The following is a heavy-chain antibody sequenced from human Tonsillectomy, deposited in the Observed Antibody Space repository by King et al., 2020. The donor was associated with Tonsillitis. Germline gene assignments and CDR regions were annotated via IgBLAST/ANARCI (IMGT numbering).Heavy chain of an antibody. CDR1: GYTFTSYG. CDR2: VSTYNGDT. CDR3: ARGASTSSLYSFDY. Sequence: VQLVESEAEVKKPGASVKVSCKASGYTFTSYGINWVRQAPGQGLEWMGWVSTYNGDTNYAQNLQGRVTMTIDTSTSTAYMELRSLRSDDTAVYYCARGASTSSLYSFDYCGQGSLVTVSS. J-gene: IGHJ4*02. V-gene: IGHV1-18*04. D-gene: IGHD2-2*01.